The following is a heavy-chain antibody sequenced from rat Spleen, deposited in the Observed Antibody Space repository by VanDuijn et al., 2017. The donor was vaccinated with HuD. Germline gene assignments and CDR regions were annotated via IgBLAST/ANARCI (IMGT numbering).Heavy chain of an antibody. CDR3: ARHEDYSGLDY. CDR1: GFTFSNYY. Sequence: EVELVESGGGLVQPGRSLKLSCVASGFTFSNYYMAWVRQAPTKGLEWVAYISIGCNTAFYRDSVKGRFTISRDDAKRTLYLQMDSLRSEDTATYYCARHEDYSGLDYWGQGVMVTVSS. J-gene: IGHJ2*01. V-gene: IGHV5-25*01. D-gene: IGHD1-1*01. CDR2: ISIGCNTA.